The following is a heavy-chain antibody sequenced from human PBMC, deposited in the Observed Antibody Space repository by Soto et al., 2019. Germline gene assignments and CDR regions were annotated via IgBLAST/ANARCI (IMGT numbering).Heavy chain of an antibody. V-gene: IGHV3-73*01. Sequence: GGSLRLSCAASGFTFSGSAMHWVRQASGKGLEWVGRIRSKANSYATAYAASVKGRFTISRDDSKNTAYLQMNSLKTEDTAVYYCTADTAMTNYGMDVWGQGTTVTVSS. D-gene: IGHD5-18*01. CDR1: GFTFSGSA. J-gene: IGHJ6*02. CDR3: TADTAMTNYGMDV. CDR2: IRSKANSYAT.